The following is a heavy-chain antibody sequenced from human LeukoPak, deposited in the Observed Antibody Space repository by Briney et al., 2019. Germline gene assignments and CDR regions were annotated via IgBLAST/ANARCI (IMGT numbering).Heavy chain of an antibody. CDR2: IRGDRST. CDR1: GFTVSSTS. J-gene: IGHJ4*02. D-gene: IGHD3-10*01. V-gene: IGHV3-66*01. Sequence: GGSLRLSCAASGFTVSSTSIIWVRQAPGKGLECVSYIRGDRSTEYAEYVKGRFTISRDDSKNTVYLQMNSLRAEDTAVYYCARVGYYGSGSYPFDYWGQGTLVTVSS. CDR3: ARVGYYGSGSYPFDY.